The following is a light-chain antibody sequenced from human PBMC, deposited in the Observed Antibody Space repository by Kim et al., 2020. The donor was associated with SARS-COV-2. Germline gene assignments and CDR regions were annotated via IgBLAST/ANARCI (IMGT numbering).Light chain of an antibody. J-gene: IGKJ5*01. Sequence: SRPPGERATLSCRARQSSNSNLAWYQRKPGQAPRVLIYGASARATGIPARFRGSGSGTEFTLTISNRQSEDFAVYYCQQYAYWRAFGQGTRLEIK. V-gene: IGKV3-15*01. CDR1: QSSNSN. CDR2: GAS. CDR3: QQYAYWRA.